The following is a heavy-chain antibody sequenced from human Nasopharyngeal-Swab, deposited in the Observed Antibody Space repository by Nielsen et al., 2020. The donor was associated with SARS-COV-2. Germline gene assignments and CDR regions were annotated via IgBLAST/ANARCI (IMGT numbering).Heavy chain of an antibody. Sequence: GESLKISCAASGFTFTSYAFHWVRQAPGKGLEWVTVISYDGSNKYYADSVKGRFTISRDNSKNTLYVQMNSLRIEDTAVYYCAKVAPFFWLGDHYMDVWGTGTTVIVSS. D-gene: IGHD3-9*01. V-gene: IGHV3-30*04. CDR2: ISYDGSNK. CDR3: AKVAPFFWLGDHYMDV. J-gene: IGHJ6*03. CDR1: GFTFTSYA.